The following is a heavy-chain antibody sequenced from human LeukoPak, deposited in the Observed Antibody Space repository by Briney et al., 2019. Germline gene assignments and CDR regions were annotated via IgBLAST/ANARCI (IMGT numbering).Heavy chain of an antibody. CDR1: GYSISSGHY. Sequence: SETLSLTCTVSGYSISSGHYWGWIRQPPGKGLEWIGSIYHSGSTYYTPSLKSRVTISVDTSKNQFSLKLSSATAADTAVYYCARSLAYYDFWSGSNWFDPWGQGTLVTVSS. J-gene: IGHJ5*02. CDR3: ARSLAYYDFWSGSNWFDP. CDR2: IYHSGST. V-gene: IGHV4-38-2*02. D-gene: IGHD3-3*01.